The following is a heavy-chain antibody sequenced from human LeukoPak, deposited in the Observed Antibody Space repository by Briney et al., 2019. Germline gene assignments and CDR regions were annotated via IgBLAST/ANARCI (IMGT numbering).Heavy chain of an antibody. V-gene: IGHV1-46*01. Sequence: GASAKVSRKASGYTFTSYYMHWVRQAPGQGLEWMGIINPSGGSTSYAQKFQGRVTMTRDMSTSTVYMELSSLRSEDTAVYYCARVSSSGWYRFDPWGQGTLVTVSS. CDR2: INPSGGST. CDR1: GYTFTSYY. J-gene: IGHJ5*02. D-gene: IGHD6-19*01. CDR3: ARVSSSGWYRFDP.